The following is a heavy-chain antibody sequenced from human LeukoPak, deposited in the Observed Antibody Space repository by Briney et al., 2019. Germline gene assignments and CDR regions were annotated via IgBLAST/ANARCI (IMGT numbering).Heavy chain of an antibody. D-gene: IGHD3-3*01. V-gene: IGHV3-23*01. CDR1: GFTFSSYA. Sequence: GGSLRLSCAASGFTFSSYAMSWVRQAPGKGLEWVSAISGSGGSTYYADSVKGRFTISRDNSKNTLYLQMNSLRAEDTAVYYCAKDQENSRFLEWLDWFDPWGQGTLVTVSS. J-gene: IGHJ5*02. CDR2: ISGSGGST. CDR3: AKDQENSRFLEWLDWFDP.